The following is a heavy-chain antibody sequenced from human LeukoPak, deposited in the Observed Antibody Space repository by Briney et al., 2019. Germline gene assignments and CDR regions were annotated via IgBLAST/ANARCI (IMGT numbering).Heavy chain of an antibody. CDR3: ARSSGSYHLDY. J-gene: IGHJ4*02. D-gene: IGHD1-26*01. CDR1: GFTFSSYS. V-gene: IGHV3-21*01. CDR2: ISSSSSYI. Sequence: GGSLRLSCAASGFTFSSYSMNWVRQAPGKGLEWVSFISSSSSYIYYADSVKGRFTISRDNAKNSLYLQMNSLRAEDTAVYYCARSSGSYHLDYWGQGTLVTVSS.